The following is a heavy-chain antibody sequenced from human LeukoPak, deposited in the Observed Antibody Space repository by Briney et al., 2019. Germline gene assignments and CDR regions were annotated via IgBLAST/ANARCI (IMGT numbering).Heavy chain of an antibody. CDR1: GGSISSYY. CDR2: IYYSGST. V-gene: IGHV4-59*01. D-gene: IGHD3-10*01. CDR3: ARCMGSYSDAFDI. Sequence: PSETLSLTCTVSGGSISSYYWSWIRQPPGKGLEWIGYIYYSGSTNCNPSLKSRVTISVDTSKNQFSLKLSSVTAADTAVYYCARCMGSYSDAFDIWGQGTMVTVSS. J-gene: IGHJ3*02.